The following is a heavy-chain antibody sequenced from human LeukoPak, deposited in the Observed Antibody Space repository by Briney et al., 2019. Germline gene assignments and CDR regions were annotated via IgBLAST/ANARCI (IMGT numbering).Heavy chain of an antibody. V-gene: IGHV3-23*01. Sequence: GGSLRLSCAASGFTFSTYNMNRVRQAPGKGLEWVSAISGSGGSTYYADSVKGRFTISRDNSKNTLYLQMNSLRAEDTAVYYCAKPLSYGHWQFDYWGQGTLVTVSS. CDR2: ISGSGGST. CDR1: GFTFSTYN. CDR3: AKPLSYGHWQFDY. J-gene: IGHJ4*02. D-gene: IGHD5-18*01.